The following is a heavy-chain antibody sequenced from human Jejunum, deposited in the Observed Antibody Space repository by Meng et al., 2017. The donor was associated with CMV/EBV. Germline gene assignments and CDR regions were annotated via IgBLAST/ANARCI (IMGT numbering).Heavy chain of an antibody. J-gene: IGHJ4*02. CDR3: ARGYSSGWYYFHY. D-gene: IGHD6-19*01. V-gene: IGHV4-30-4*01. Sequence: HLQVSGPGLVRPSQTLSLTCTASGGSISSGDFCWSWIRQPPGKGLEWIGYIDNRGSTYYNPSLTSRVTVSMDTSKNQFSLKLTSVTAADTAVYYCARGYSSGWYYFHYWGQGTLVTVSS. CDR1: GGSISSGDFC. CDR2: IDNRGST.